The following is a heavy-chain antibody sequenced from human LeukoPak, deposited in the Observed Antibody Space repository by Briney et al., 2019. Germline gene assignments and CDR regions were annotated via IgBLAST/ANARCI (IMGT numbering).Heavy chain of an antibody. CDR2: INASGGST. Sequence: ASEKVSCKASGYTFTSYYMHWVRQAPGQGLEGMGLINASGGSTSYAQKFQGRVTMTRYTSTSTVYMELSSLRSEDTAVYYCAAPTVRGAKYSFDYWGQGTLVTVSS. CDR3: AAPTVRGAKYSFDY. J-gene: IGHJ4*02. V-gene: IGHV1-46*01. D-gene: IGHD3-10*01. CDR1: GYTFTSYY.